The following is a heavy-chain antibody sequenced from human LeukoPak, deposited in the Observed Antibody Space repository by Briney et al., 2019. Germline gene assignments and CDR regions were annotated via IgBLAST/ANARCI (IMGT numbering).Heavy chain of an antibody. V-gene: IGHV3-74*01. J-gene: IGHJ5*02. CDR2: TNPDGSRV. CDR3: AFDFGGYSDT. CDR1: GATFSTFW. D-gene: IGHD3-10*01. Sequence: GGSLRLSCAVSGATFSTFWMHWVRQVPGKGPAWVSRTNPDGSRVDYADSVKGRFTISRDNARDTLYLQTNSLRVEDTAMYYCAFDFGGYSDTWGQGTLVTVSS.